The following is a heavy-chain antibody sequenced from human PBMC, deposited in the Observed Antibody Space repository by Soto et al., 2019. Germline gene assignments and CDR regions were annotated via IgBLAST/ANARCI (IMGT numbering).Heavy chain of an antibody. Sequence: QVQLQESGPGLVKPSETLSLTCTVSGGSISSYYWSWIRQPAGKGLEWIGRIYTSGSTNYNPSLKSRVTTSVDTSKNQFSLKLSSVTAADTAVYYCARDGGYCSSTSCYTPHYYYYYGMDVWGQGTTVTVSS. CDR3: ARDGGYCSSTSCYTPHYYYYYGMDV. V-gene: IGHV4-4*07. CDR1: GGSISSYY. D-gene: IGHD2-2*02. CDR2: IYTSGST. J-gene: IGHJ6*02.